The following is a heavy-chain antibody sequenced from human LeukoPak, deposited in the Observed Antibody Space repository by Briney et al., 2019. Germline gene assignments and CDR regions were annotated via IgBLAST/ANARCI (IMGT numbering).Heavy chain of an antibody. CDR1: GGSFSGYY. Sequence: SETLSLTCAVYGGSFSGYYWSWIRQPPGKGLEWIGEINHSGSTNYNPSLKSRVTISVDTSKNQFSLKLSSVTAADTAVYYCARETQKGMDVWGQGTTVTVSS. CDR3: ARETQKGMDV. V-gene: IGHV4-34*01. J-gene: IGHJ6*02. CDR2: INHSGST.